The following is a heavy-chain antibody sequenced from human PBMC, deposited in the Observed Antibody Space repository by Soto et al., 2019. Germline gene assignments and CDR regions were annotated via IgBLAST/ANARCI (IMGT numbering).Heavy chain of an antibody. V-gene: IGHV1-3*01. J-gene: IGHJ1*01. CDR3: ARGGPHSIAVAGTTGYFQH. CDR1: GYTFTSYA. CDR2: INAGNGNT. D-gene: IGHD6-19*01. Sequence: ASVKVSCKASGYTFTSYAMHWVRQAPGQRLEWMGWINAGNGNTKYSQKFQGRVTITRDTSASTAYMELSSLRSEDTAVYYCARGGPHSIAVAGTTGYFQHWGQGTLVTVSS.